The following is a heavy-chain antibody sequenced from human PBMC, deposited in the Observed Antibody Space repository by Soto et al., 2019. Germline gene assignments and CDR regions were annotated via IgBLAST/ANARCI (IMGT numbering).Heavy chain of an antibody. J-gene: IGHJ3*02. D-gene: IGHD5-18*01. CDR3: ARARSGYRYGPGAFDI. CDR2: ISYDGSNK. Sequence: GGSLRLSCAASGFTFSSYAMHWVRQAPGKGLEWVAVISYDGSNKYYADSVKGRFTISRDNSKNTLYLQMNSLRAEDTAVYYCARARSGYRYGPGAFDIWGPGTIVTVSS. CDR1: GFTFSSYA. V-gene: IGHV3-30-3*01.